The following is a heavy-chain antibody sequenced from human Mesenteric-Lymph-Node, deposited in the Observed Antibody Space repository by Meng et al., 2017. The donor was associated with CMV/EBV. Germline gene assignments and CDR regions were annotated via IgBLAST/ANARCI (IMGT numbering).Heavy chain of an antibody. V-gene: IGHV3-21*01. CDR3: AKPYSGYLHYDY. J-gene: IGHJ4*02. CDR1: GFPVSSHY. D-gene: IGHD5-12*01. Sequence: GESLKISCKASGFPVSSHYMSWVRQSPEKGLEWVSSISSSSSYIYYADSVKGRFTISRDNSKNTLYLQMNSLRAEDTAVYYCAKPYSGYLHYDYWGQGTLVTVSS. CDR2: ISSSSSYI.